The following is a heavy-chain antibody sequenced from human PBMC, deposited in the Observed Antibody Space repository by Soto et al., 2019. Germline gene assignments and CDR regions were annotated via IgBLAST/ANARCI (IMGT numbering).Heavy chain of an antibody. CDR3: ARLGGFYQSLDS. J-gene: IGHJ5*01. Sequence: TSETLSFTCTVSGGSISSYYWSWIRQPPGKGLEWIGYIYYTGTTTYNPSIKSRVTISVDSSKNQFSLNLTSVSAADTAVYYCARLGGFYQSLDSWGQGTLVTVSS. D-gene: IGHD3-22*01. V-gene: IGHV4-59*08. CDR2: IYYTGTT. CDR1: GGSISSYY.